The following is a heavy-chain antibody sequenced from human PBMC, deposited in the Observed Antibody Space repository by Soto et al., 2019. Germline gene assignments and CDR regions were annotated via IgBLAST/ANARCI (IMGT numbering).Heavy chain of an antibody. CDR1: GGSISSYY. Sequence: SETLSLTCTVSGGSISSYYWSWIRQPPGKGLEWIGYIYYSGSTNYNPSLKSRVTISVDTSKNQFSLKLSSVTAADTDVYYCAREETGYFDYWGQGTLVTVSS. V-gene: IGHV4-59*01. CDR3: AREETGYFDY. CDR2: IYYSGST. J-gene: IGHJ4*02.